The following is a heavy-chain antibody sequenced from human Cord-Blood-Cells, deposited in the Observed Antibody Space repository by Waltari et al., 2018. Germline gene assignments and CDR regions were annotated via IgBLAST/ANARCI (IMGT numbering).Heavy chain of an antibody. CDR2: MKPNSGNT. V-gene: IGHV1-8*01. CDR1: GYTFTSYD. J-gene: IGHJ4*02. D-gene: IGHD2-8*01. Sequence: QVQLVQSGAEVKKPGASVKVSCKASGYTFTSYDINWVRQATGQGLEWMGWMKPNSGNTGYAQKFQGRVTMTRNTSISTAYMELSSLRSEDTAVYYCARVDSYGYCTNGVCYDYWGQGTLVTVSS. CDR3: ARVDSYGYCTNGVCYDY.